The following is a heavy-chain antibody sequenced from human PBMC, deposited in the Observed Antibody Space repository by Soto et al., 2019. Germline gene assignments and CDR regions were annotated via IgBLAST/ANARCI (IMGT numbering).Heavy chain of an antibody. CDR2: INAGNGNT. J-gene: IGHJ6*03. CDR1: GYTFTSYA. D-gene: IGHD2-2*01. CDR3: ASLIVVVPAANYYYMDV. Sequence: APVKVSCKASGYTFTSYAMPWVRQAPGQKLEGMGWINAGNGNTKYSQKFQGRVTITRDTSASTAYMELSSLRSEDTAVYYRASLIVVVPAANYYYMDVWGKGTTVTVSS. V-gene: IGHV1-3*01.